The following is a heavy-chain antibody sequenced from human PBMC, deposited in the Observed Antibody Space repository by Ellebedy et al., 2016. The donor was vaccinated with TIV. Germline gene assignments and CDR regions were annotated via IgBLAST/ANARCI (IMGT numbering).Heavy chain of an antibody. CDR1: GGSISSGGYY. V-gene: IGHV4-31*03. D-gene: IGHD6-13*01. CDR3: AMQNGYSSNWYGNYFAY. J-gene: IGHJ4*02. Sequence: MPSETLSLTCTVSGGSISSGGYYWSWLRQVPGKGLEWIGYIRNSGSSYYNPSLKSRVTISVDTSKNQFSLKLSSVTSADTAVYYCAMQNGYSSNWYGNYFAYWGQGTLVTVSS. CDR2: IRNSGSS.